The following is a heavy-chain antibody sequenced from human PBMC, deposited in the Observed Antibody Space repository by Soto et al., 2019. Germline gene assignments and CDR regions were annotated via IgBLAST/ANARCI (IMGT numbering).Heavy chain of an antibody. D-gene: IGHD3-10*01. CDR2: INSYNGNT. CDR1: GYTFINYG. Sequence: QVQLVQSGAEVKKPGASVKVSCKASGYTFINYGITWVRQAPGQGLEWMGWINSYNGNTNYAQKLQGRVTMTTDTSKNIAYLELRSLRSDDTAVYYCARSAGVVDGDDYWGQGTLLTVSS. J-gene: IGHJ4*02. CDR3: ARSAGVVDGDDY. V-gene: IGHV1-18*01.